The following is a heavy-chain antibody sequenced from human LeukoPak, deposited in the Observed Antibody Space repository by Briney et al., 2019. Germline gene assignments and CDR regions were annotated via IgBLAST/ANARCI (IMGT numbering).Heavy chain of an antibody. D-gene: IGHD5-18*01. CDR2: IYTSGST. Sequence: SETLSLTCTVSGGSISSGSYYWSWIRQPAWKGLEWIGRIYTSGSTNYNPSLKSRVTISVDTSKNQFSLKLSSVTAADTAVYYCARAGDTAMVHWGQGTLVTVSS. CDR1: GGSISSGSYY. V-gene: IGHV4-61*02. J-gene: IGHJ4*02. CDR3: ARAGDTAMVH.